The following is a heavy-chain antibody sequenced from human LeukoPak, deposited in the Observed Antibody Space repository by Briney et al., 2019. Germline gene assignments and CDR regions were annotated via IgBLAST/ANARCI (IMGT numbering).Heavy chain of an antibody. V-gene: IGHV1-69*01. CDR1: GGTFSSYA. CDR3: ARVIEVRGVILGALDY. Sequence: SVKVSCKASGGTFSSYAISWVRQAPGQGLEWMGGIIPIFGTANYAQKFLGRVTITADESTSTAYMELSSLRSEDTAVYYCARVIEVRGVILGALDYWGQGTLVTVSS. D-gene: IGHD3-10*01. J-gene: IGHJ4*02. CDR2: IIPIFGTA.